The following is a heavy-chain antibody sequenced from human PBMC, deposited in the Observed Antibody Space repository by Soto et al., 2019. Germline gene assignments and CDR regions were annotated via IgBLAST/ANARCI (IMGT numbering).Heavy chain of an antibody. CDR1: GFTFSDSA. D-gene: IGHD5-18*01. Sequence: SVKVSCKASGFTFSDSALQWVRQARGQRLEWIGWIVVGTGNTNYAQKFQERLTITRDMSTSTAYMELSSLRSEDTAVYYCAAEITDTAMARHFDYWGQGTLVTSPQ. V-gene: IGHV1-58*01. J-gene: IGHJ4*02. CDR3: AAEITDTAMARHFDY. CDR2: IVVGTGNT.